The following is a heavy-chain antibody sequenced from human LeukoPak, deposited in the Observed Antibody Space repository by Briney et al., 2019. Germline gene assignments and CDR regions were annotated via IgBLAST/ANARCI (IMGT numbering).Heavy chain of an antibody. CDR3: AAIAAGGQIFDY. D-gene: IGHD6-13*01. J-gene: IGHJ4*02. V-gene: IGHV3-30-3*01. Sequence: GRSLRLSCAASGFTFSSYAMHWVRQAPGKGLEWVAVISYDGSNTYYADSVKGRFTISRDNSKNTLYMQLNSLRGEDTAVYFCAAIAAGGQIFDYWGQGTLVTVSS. CDR2: ISYDGSNT. CDR1: GFTFSSYA.